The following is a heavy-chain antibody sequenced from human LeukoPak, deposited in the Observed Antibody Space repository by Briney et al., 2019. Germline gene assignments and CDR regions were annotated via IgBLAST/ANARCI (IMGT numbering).Heavy chain of an antibody. V-gene: IGHV4-34*01. CDR2: INHSGST. J-gene: IGHJ4*02. D-gene: IGHD3-22*01. CDR3: ARGSWDNRYYDSSGYYLFRVYFDY. Sequence: SETPSLTCAVYGGSFSGYYWSWIRQPPGKGLEWIGEINHSGSTNYNPSLKSRVTISVDTSKNQFSLKLSSVTAADTAVYYCARGSWDNRYYDSSGYYLFRVYFDYWGQGTLVTVSS. CDR1: GGSFSGYY.